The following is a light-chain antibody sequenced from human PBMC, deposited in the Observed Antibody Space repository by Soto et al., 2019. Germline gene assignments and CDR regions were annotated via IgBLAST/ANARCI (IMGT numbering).Light chain of an antibody. CDR3: QKYDTAPFT. Sequence: DIQMTQSPSSLSASVGDRVTISCRASQGIRNYLSWYQQKPGKVPKLLIYAASTLQSGVPSRFSGSGSGTDLSLTISSLQPEDVATYYCQKYDTAPFTFGPGTKVDIK. J-gene: IGKJ3*01. CDR2: AAS. V-gene: IGKV1-27*01. CDR1: QGIRNY.